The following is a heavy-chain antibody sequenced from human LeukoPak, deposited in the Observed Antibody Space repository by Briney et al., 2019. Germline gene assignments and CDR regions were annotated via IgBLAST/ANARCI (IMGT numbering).Heavy chain of an antibody. Sequence: GESLKISCKGSGYSFTSYWIGWVRQMPGEGLEWMGIIYPGDSDTRYSPSFQGQVTISADKSISTAYLQWSSLKASDTAMYYCARRVVAATDAFDIWGQGTMVTVSS. D-gene: IGHD2-15*01. J-gene: IGHJ3*02. CDR2: IYPGDSDT. CDR1: GYSFTSYW. V-gene: IGHV5-51*01. CDR3: ARRVVAATDAFDI.